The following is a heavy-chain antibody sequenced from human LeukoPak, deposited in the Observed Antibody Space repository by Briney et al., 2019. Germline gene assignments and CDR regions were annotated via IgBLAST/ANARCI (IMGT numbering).Heavy chain of an antibody. D-gene: IGHD6-13*01. Sequence: PGGSLRLSCAASGFTFDDYAMHWVRQAPGKGLEWVSGISWNSGSIGYADSVKGRLTISRDNAKNSLYLQMNSLRAEDTALYYCAKEQYSSSWYVYYGMDVWGQGTTVTVSS. V-gene: IGHV3-9*01. CDR2: ISWNSGSI. J-gene: IGHJ6*02. CDR3: AKEQYSSSWYVYYGMDV. CDR1: GFTFDDYA.